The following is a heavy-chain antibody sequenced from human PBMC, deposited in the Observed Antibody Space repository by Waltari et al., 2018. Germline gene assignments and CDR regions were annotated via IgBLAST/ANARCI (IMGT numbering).Heavy chain of an antibody. CDR1: GHIFTDQF. D-gene: IGHD6-13*01. V-gene: IGHV1-2*02. J-gene: IGHJ4*02. CDR3: ARPESSGSSSLDY. CDR2: SNPNIGVT. Sequence: QVQLVQSGAEVKKPGASVKVSCKTSGHIFTDQFVHWVRQAPGQGLEWMGWSNPNIGVTKDAQKFQGRLTMTSDTSLSIGHLEVSRLKSDDSTVYFSARPESSGSSSLDYWGQGTMVIVSS.